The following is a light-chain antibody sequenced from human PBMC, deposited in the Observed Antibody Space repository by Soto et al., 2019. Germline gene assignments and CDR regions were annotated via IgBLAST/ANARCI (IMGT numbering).Light chain of an antibody. J-gene: IGKJ2*01. CDR2: KAS. CDR3: QQYNSYSPYT. Sequence: DLQMTQSPSTLSASVGDRVTITCRASQSISSWLAWYQQKPGKAPKLLIYKASSLESGVPSRFSGSESETEFTLTISSLQPDDFATYYCQQYNSYSPYTFGQGTKLEIK. V-gene: IGKV1-5*03. CDR1: QSISSW.